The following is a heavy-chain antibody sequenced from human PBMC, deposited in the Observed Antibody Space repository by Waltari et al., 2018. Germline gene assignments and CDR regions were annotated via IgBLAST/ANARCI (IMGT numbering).Heavy chain of an antibody. D-gene: IGHD1-26*01. J-gene: IGHJ3*01. Sequence: QVHLVQSGAEVRKPGSSVKVSCEASGGSFGTYGIAWVRQAPGQGLGWMAGIIPIFGTPNYAQKFQGRVTVAADEWTTTVYMELSSLRSDDTAVYFCAKRIVGGPFDVWGQGTMVTVSS. CDR3: AKRIVGGPFDV. CDR1: GGSFGTYG. V-gene: IGHV1-69*12. CDR2: IIPIFGTP.